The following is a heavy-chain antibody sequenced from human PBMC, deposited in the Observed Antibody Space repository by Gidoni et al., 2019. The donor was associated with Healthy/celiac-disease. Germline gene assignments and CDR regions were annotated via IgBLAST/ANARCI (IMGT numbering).Heavy chain of an antibody. V-gene: IGHV3-33*01. D-gene: IGHD6-6*01. Sequence: QVQLVESGGGVVQPGRSLRLSCAAPGFTFSSYGMHWVRQAPGKGLEWVAVIWYDGSNKYYADSVKGRFTISRDNSKNTLYLQSNSLRAEDTAVYYCASLGGGSRAARPRRLFDYWGQGTLVTVSS. CDR2: IWYDGSNK. CDR3: ASLGGGSRAARPRRLFDY. CDR1: GFTFSSYG. J-gene: IGHJ4*02.